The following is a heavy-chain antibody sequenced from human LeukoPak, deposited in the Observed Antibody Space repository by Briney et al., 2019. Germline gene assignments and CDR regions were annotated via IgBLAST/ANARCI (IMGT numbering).Heavy chain of an antibody. J-gene: IGHJ4*02. V-gene: IGHV3-53*01. CDR2: IYSGGST. D-gene: IGHD3-10*01. CDR3: ARARITMVRGVIAPYYFDY. Sequence: GGSLRLSCAASGFTVSSNYMSWVRQAPGKGLEWVSVIYSGGSTYYADSVKGRFTISRDNSKNTLYLQMNSLRAEDTAVYYCARARITMVRGVIAPYYFDYWGQGTLVTVSS. CDR1: GFTVSSNY.